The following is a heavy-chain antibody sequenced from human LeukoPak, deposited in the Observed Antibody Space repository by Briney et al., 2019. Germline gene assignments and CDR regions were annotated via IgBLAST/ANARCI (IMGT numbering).Heavy chain of an antibody. D-gene: IGHD3-3*01. V-gene: IGHV1-2*02. CDR2: INPNSGGT. Sequence: ASVKVSCKASGYTFTGYYMHWVRQAPGQGLEWMGWINPNSGGTNYAQKFQGRVTMTRDTSTSTAYMELSRLRSDDTAVYYCARDYGYYDFWSGSRAFDIWGQGTMVTVSS. CDR3: ARDYGYYDFWSGSRAFDI. J-gene: IGHJ3*02. CDR1: GYTFTGYY.